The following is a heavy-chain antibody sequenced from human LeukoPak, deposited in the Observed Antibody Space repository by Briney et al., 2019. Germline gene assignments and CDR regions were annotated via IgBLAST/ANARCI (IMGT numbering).Heavy chain of an antibody. D-gene: IGHD2-2*01. CDR1: GFTFSSYA. Sequence: PGGSLRLSCAASGFTFSSYAMGWVRQAPGKGLEWVSAISGSGGSTYYADSVKGRFTISRDNSKNTLYLQMNSLRAEDTAVYYCAKVPLEPAAEYYYYYGMDVWGQGTTVTVSS. V-gene: IGHV3-23*01. CDR3: AKVPLEPAAEYYYYYGMDV. J-gene: IGHJ6*02. CDR2: ISGSGGST.